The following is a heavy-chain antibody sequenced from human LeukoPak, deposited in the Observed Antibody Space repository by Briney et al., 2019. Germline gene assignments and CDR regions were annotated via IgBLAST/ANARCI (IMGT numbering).Heavy chain of an antibody. CDR3: TRGSPFGDY. J-gene: IGHJ4*02. Sequence: PGGSLRLSCAASGFTFSSYSMNWVRQASGKGLEWVGHIRSKTNSYATAYAASVKGRFTISRDDSKNTAYLQMNSLKTEDTAVYYCTRGSPFGDYWGQGTLVTVSS. CDR2: IRSKTNSYAT. CDR1: GFTFSSYS. V-gene: IGHV3-73*01. D-gene: IGHD3-3*01.